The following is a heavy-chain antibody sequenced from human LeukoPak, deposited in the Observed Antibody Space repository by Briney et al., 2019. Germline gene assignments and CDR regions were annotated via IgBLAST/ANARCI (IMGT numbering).Heavy chain of an antibody. D-gene: IGHD3/OR15-3a*01. V-gene: IGHV3-74*01. CDR3: ARGDYYLDY. CDR1: GFTFSNSV. Sequence: PGGSLRLSCAASGFTFSNSVMSWVRQAPGKGLVWVSDINSGGSSTSYADSVKGRFTVSRDNAKNTLYLQMNSLRAEDTAVYYCARGDYYLDYWGQGTLVTVSS. CDR2: INSGGSST. J-gene: IGHJ4*02.